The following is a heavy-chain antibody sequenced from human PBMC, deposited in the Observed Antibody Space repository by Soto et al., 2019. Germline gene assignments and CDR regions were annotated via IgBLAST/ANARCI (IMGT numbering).Heavy chain of an antibody. CDR2: INSDGGST. D-gene: IGHD2-21*02. Sequence: EVQLVESGGGLVQPGGSLRLSCAASGFTFSSYWMHWVRQAPGKGLVWVSRINSDGGSTSYADSVKGRFTISRDNAKNTLYLQMNSLRAEDTAVYYCARPRPYCGGDCPDSWGQGTLVTVSS. CDR3: ARPRPYCGGDCPDS. V-gene: IGHV3-74*01. J-gene: IGHJ4*02. CDR1: GFTFSSYW.